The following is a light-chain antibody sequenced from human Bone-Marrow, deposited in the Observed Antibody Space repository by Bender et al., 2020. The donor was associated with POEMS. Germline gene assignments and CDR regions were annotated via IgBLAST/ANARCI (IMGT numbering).Light chain of an antibody. Sequence: SFVLTQPPSVSVAPGQTARISCGGDNVGSNSVHWYQQKPGQAPVLVVYDDSDRPSGIPERFSGSNSGNTATLTISRVEAGDEADYYCQVWDSSSDRGVFGTGTKVSVL. CDR1: NVGSNS. CDR2: DDS. J-gene: IGLJ1*01. V-gene: IGLV3-21*02. CDR3: QVWDSSSDRGV.